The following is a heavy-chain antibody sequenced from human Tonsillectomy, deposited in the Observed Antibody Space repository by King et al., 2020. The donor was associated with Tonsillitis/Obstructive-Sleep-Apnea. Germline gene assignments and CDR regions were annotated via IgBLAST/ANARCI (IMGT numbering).Heavy chain of an antibody. J-gene: IGHJ4*01. CDR1: GYNFPTSW. CDR2: IFPGDSDS. Sequence: QLVQSGAEVKKPGESLKIACKASGYNFPTSWIGWVRQMPGKGLEWMGSIFPGDSDSRYSASFQGQVTMSADKSISTAYLQWSSLKASDTAMYYCARGYCISTRCYAPFDHWGHGTLVTVSS. D-gene: IGHD2-2*01. CDR3: ARGYCISTRCYAPFDH. V-gene: IGHV5-51*01.